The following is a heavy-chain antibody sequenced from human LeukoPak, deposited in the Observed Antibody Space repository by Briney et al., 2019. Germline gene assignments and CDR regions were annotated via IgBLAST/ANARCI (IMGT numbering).Heavy chain of an antibody. D-gene: IGHD3-16*02. J-gene: IGHJ5*02. CDR1: GGSFSGYY. V-gene: IGHV4-34*01. CDR3: ASRFWGSYRYRDKNWFDP. Sequence: PSETLSLTCAVYGGSFSGYYWSWILQPPGKGLEWIGEINHSGSTNYNPSLKGRVTISVDTSKNQFSLKLSSVTAADTAVYYCASRFWGSYRYRDKNWFDPWGQGTLVTVSS. CDR2: INHSGST.